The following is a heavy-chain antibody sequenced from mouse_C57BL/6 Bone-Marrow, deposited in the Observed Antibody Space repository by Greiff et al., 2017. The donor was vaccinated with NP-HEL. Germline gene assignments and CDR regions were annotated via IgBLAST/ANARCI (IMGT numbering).Heavy chain of an antibody. V-gene: IGHV5-4*01. Sequence: EVQLVESGGGLVKPGGSLKLSCAAPGFTFSSYAMSWVRQTPEKRLEWVATISDGGSYTYYPDNVKGRFTISRDNAKNNLYLQMSHLKSEDTAMYYCARDWYGNYDAMDYWGQGTSVTVSS. CDR1: GFTFSSYA. J-gene: IGHJ4*01. CDR2: ISDGGSYT. CDR3: ARDWYGNYDAMDY. D-gene: IGHD2-10*02.